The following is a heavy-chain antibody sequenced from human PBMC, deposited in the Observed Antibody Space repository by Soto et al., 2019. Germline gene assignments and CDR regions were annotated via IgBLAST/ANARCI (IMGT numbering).Heavy chain of an antibody. D-gene: IGHD5-18*01. J-gene: IGHJ5*02. CDR2: IYHSGST. V-gene: IGHV4-30-2*01. CDR3: ARGRGYSYGLDP. CDR1: GGSISSGGYS. Sequence: NPSETLSLTCAVSGGSISSGGYSWSWIRQPPGKGLEWIGYIYHSGSTYYNPSLKSRVTISVDRSKNQFSLSLNFVTAADTAVYYCARGRGYSYGLDPWGQGSLVTVSS.